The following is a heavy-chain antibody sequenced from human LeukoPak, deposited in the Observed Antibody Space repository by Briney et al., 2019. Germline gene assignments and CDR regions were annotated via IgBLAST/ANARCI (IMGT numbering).Heavy chain of an antibody. V-gene: IGHV3-21*01. CDR2: ISGSSSYI. Sequence: GGFLRLSCAASGFTFSSYSMNWVRQAPGKGLEWVSSISGSSSYIYYADSVKGRFTISRDNAKNSLYLQMNSLRAEDTAVYYCARDPDSSGYYDFWGQGTLVTVSS. D-gene: IGHD3-22*01. CDR3: ARDPDSSGYYDF. J-gene: IGHJ4*02. CDR1: GFTFSSYS.